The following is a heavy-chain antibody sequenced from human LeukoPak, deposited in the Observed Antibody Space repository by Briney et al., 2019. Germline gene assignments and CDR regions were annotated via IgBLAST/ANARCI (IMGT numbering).Heavy chain of an antibody. CDR1: GYTFTSYG. V-gene: IGHV1-18*01. Sequence: GASVKVSCKASGYTFTSYGISWVRQAPGQGLEWMGWISAYSGNTNYAQKLQGRVTMTTDTSTSTAYMELRSLRSDDTAVYYCATYSGYDSTPVGHSSTPDAFDIWGQGTMVTVSS. D-gene: IGHD5-12*01. J-gene: IGHJ3*02. CDR2: ISAYSGNT. CDR3: ATYSGYDSTPVGHSSTPDAFDI.